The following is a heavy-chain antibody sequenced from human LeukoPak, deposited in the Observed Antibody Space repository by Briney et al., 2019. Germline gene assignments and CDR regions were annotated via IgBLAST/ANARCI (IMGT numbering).Heavy chain of an antibody. CDR2: INHSGST. V-gene: IGHV4-34*01. J-gene: IGHJ4*02. CDR1: GGSFSGYY. CDR3: ARGDIVATY. Sequence: SETLSLTCAVYGGSFSGYYWGWSRQPPGKGLEWIGEINHSGSTNYNPSLKSRVTISVDTSKNQFSLKLSSVSAADTAVYYCARGDIVATYWGQGTLVTVSS. D-gene: IGHD5-12*01.